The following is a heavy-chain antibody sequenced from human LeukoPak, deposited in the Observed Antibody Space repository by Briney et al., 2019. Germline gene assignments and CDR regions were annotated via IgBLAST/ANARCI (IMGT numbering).Heavy chain of an antibody. V-gene: IGHV1-2*02. D-gene: IGHD1-26*01. Sequence: ASVKVSCKASGYTFTGYYMHWVRQAPGQGLEWMGWINPNSGGTKYAQKFKGRVTITRDTSISTAYMELSRLRSDDTAVYYCARGRVGAPRNAFDIWGQGTMVTVSS. CDR3: ARGRVGAPRNAFDI. J-gene: IGHJ3*02. CDR2: INPNSGGT. CDR1: GYTFTGYY.